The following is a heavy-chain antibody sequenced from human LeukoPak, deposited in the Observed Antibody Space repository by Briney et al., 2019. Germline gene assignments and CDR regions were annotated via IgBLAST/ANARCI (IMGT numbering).Heavy chain of an antibody. CDR1: GFTFSSYG. CDR3: AKDVRGVIYYYMDV. V-gene: IGHV3-30*18. CDR2: ISYDGSNK. D-gene: IGHD3-10*01. Sequence: PGRSLRLSCAASGFTFSSYGMHWVRQAPGKGLEWVAVISYDGSNKYYADSVKGRFTISRDNSKNTLYLQMNSLRAEDTAVYYCAKDVRGVIYYYMDVWGKETTVTVSS. J-gene: IGHJ6*03.